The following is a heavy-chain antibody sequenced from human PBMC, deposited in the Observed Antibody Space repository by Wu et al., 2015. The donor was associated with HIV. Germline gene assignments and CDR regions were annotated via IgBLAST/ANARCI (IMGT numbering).Heavy chain of an antibody. Sequence: QVQLVQSGAEVKKPGASVKVSCKTFGYSFTAYYMHWVRQTPGQGLEWMGRINPNTGGADYAQKFQGRVTMTRDTSISTAYMDLSRLRLDDTAVYYCASGIQAGGANHWGQGTLVTVSS. CDR2: INPNTGGA. CDR3: ASGIQAGGANH. J-gene: IGHJ5*02. CDR1: GYSFTAYY. D-gene: IGHD5-18*01. V-gene: IGHV1-2*02.